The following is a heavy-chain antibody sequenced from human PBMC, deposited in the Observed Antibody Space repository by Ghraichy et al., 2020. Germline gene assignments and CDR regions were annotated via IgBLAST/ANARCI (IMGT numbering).Heavy chain of an antibody. CDR1: GFTFSSYW. V-gene: IGHV3-7*03. CDR2: IKQDGSEK. D-gene: IGHD5-18*01. Sequence: LSLTCAASGFTFSSYWMSWVRQAPGKGLEWVANIKQDGSEKYYVDSVKGRFTISRDNAKNSLYLQMNSLRAEDTAVYYCARLGSGSYGYSLAHVVWGQGTLVTVSS. CDR3: ARLGSGSYGYSLAHVV. J-gene: IGHJ4*02.